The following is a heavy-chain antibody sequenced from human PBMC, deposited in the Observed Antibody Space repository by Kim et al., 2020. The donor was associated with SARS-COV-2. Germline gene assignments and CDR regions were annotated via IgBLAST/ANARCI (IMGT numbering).Heavy chain of an antibody. J-gene: IGHJ2*01. CDR3: ARGISDWYFDL. V-gene: IGHV3-48*04. Sequence: RGSLRLSCAASGFTFSSYSMNWVRQAPGKGLEWVSYISSSSSTIYYADSVKGRFTISRDNAKNSLYLQMNSLRAEDTAVYYCARGISDWYFDLWGRGTLVTVSS. CDR1: GFTFSSYS. CDR2: ISSSSSTI.